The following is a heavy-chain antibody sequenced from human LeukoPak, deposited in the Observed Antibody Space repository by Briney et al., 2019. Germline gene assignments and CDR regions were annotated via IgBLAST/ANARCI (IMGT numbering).Heavy chain of an antibody. CDR1: GGSISSYY. CDR2: ISYTGST. CDR3: ARGGGGCPVSQFDP. J-gene: IGHJ5*02. D-gene: IGHD2-2*01. V-gene: IGHV4-59*01. Sequence: SETLSLTCTVSGGSISSYYWSWIRQPPGKGLEWVGYISYTGSTNYNPSLKSRVTISVDTSKNQFSLKLSSVTAADTAEYYCARGGGGCPVSQFDPWGQGTLVTVSS.